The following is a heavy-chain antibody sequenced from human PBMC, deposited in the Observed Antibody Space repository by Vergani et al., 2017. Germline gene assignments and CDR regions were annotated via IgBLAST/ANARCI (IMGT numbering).Heavy chain of an antibody. CDR1: GFTFIMHA. D-gene: IGHD3-3*01. Sequence: EVQLLESGGDLVQPGGSLRLSCAASGFTFIMHAMSWVRQAPGKGLEWVSTLSASDRRTHYADSVKGRFTISRDNSKNTLYLQMNSLRAEDTAVYYCAKAAIFGVVIPLDYYYYMDVWGKGTTVTVSS. J-gene: IGHJ6*03. CDR2: LSASDRRT. V-gene: IGHV3-23*01. CDR3: AKAAIFGVVIPLDYYYYMDV.